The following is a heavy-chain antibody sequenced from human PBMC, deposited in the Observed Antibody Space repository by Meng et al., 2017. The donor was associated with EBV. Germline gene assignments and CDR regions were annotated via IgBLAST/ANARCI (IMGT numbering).Heavy chain of an antibody. CDR2: MNPNSGNT. J-gene: IGHJ5*02. CDR1: GYPVTSYD. D-gene: IGHD2-15*01. Sequence: VRVVQSGAEVKKPGASVKVSCKASGYPVTSYDINWLRQATGQGLEWMGWMNPNSGNTGYAQKFQGRVTMTRNTSISTAYMELSSLRSEDTAVYYCARGRGVYCSGGSCYPGWFDPWGQGTLVTVSS. CDR3: ARGRGVYCSGGSCYPGWFDP. V-gene: IGHV1-8*01.